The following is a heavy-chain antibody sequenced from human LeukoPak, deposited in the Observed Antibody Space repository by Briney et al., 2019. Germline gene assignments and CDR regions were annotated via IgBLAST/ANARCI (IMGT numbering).Heavy chain of an antibody. D-gene: IGHD3-22*01. CDR3: AKDIAYYYDSSGPLFDN. Sequence: PGGSLRLSCAASGFTVTSYGMHWVRQAPGKGLEWVAFIRHDGGNKYYTDSVKGRFTISRDSSKNTLYLQMNSLRAEDTAVYYCAKDIAYYYDSSGPLFDNWGQGTLVTVSS. CDR1: GFTVTSYG. V-gene: IGHV3-30*02. J-gene: IGHJ4*02. CDR2: IRHDGGNK.